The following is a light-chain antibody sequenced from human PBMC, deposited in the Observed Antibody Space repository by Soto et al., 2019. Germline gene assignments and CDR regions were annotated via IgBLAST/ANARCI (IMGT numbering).Light chain of an antibody. CDR3: QQSYSTVFT. V-gene: IGKV1-39*01. Sequence: IQLTQSPSPLSASVGDRLTLTCRASQNISNYLNWYRQKPGKAPELLIYAASSLQSGVPSRFSGSGSGTDFILTITSLQPEDFATYHCQQSYSTVFTFGPGTTVD. J-gene: IGKJ3*01. CDR1: QNISNY. CDR2: AAS.